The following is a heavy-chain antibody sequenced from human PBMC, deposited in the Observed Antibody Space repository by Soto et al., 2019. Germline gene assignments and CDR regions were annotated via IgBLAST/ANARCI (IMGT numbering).Heavy chain of an antibody. CDR2: ISYDGSNK. CDR1: GFTFSSYA. D-gene: IGHD3-10*01. Sequence: GGSLRLSCAASGFTFSSYAMHWVRQAPGKGLEWVAVISYDGSNKYYADSVKGRFTISRDNSKNTLYLQMNSLRAEDTAVYYCARDSTKITMVRGVIDDAFDIWGQGTMVTVSS. V-gene: IGHV3-30-3*01. CDR3: ARDSTKITMVRGVIDDAFDI. J-gene: IGHJ3*02.